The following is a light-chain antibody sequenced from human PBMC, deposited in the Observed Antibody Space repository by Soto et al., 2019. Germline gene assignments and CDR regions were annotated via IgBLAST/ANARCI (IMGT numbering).Light chain of an antibody. J-gene: IGKJ5*01. Sequence: EIVLTQSPGTLSLSPGERATLSCRASRSVSNNYLAWYQQRPGQPPRLLIYGASNRATGIPDRFSGSGSGTDFTLIINSLEPEDVAIYYCQQESGSPRITFGQVTRLEIK. CDR2: GAS. CDR1: RSVSNNY. V-gene: IGKV3-20*01. CDR3: QQESGSPRIT.